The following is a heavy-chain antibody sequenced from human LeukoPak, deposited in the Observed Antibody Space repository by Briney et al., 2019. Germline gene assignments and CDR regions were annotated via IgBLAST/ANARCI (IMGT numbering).Heavy chain of an antibody. Sequence: ETGGSLRLPCAASGFTFRTYWMHWVRQAPGKGLVWVSRTNEDGSITNYADSVKGRFTISRDNAKDTLYLQMNGLRAEDTAVYHCIRDLGGRSGYWGQGTLVTVSS. D-gene: IGHD1-26*01. CDR1: GFTFRTYW. CDR2: TNEDGSIT. J-gene: IGHJ4*02. CDR3: IRDLGGRSGY. V-gene: IGHV3-74*01.